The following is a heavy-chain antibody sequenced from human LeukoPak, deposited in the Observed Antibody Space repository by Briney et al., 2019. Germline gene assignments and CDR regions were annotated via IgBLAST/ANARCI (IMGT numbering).Heavy chain of an antibody. Sequence: GGSLRLSCAASGFTFSSYGMHWVRQAPGKGLEWVSLISHDGGDERYADSVKGRFTISRDNSKSTLYLQMNSPRVEDTAVYYCARGNQWLIDYWGQGTQVTVSS. CDR2: ISHDGGDE. J-gene: IGHJ4*02. D-gene: IGHD6-19*01. CDR3: ARGNQWLIDY. CDR1: GFTFSSYG. V-gene: IGHV3-30*03.